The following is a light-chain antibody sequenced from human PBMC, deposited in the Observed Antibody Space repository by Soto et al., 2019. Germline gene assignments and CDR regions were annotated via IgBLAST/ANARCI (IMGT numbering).Light chain of an antibody. CDR2: EVS. CDR1: QSLLPNEGKTL. Sequence: DIVMTQSPVSLSVTPGQSASISCKSSQSLLPNEGKTLLYWYLQKPGQPPRLLIYEVSKRFPGVPERFSGSGSGTDFTLKITWVEAEDAGVYYCMQATQLRTFGQGTKVEIK. CDR3: MQATQLRT. V-gene: IGKV2D-29*01. J-gene: IGKJ1*01.